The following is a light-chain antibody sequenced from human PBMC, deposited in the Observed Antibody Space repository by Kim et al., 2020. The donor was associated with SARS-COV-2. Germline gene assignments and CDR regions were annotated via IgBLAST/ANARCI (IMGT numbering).Light chain of an antibody. CDR1: NIGSKS. CDR3: QVWDTTSDHPGV. V-gene: IGLV3-21*04. Sequence: SYELTQPPSVSVAPGETANIPCGGNNIGSKSVHWYQQKPGQAPVLVIYNDSDRPSGIPDRFSGSNSGNTATLTISRVEAGDEADYYCQVWDTTSDHPGVFGGGTQLTVL. J-gene: IGLJ2*01. CDR2: NDS.